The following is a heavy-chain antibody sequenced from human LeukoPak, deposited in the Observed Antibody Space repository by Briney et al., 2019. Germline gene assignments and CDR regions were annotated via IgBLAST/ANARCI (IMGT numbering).Heavy chain of an antibody. CDR3: ARSDGYGLGI. CDR1: GASISSGSNY. J-gene: IGHJ3*02. D-gene: IGHD3-10*01. V-gene: IGHV4-39*07. CDR2: IYSSGRT. Sequence: SETLSLTCSVSGASISSGSNYWGWIRQPPGKTLEWIGSIYSSGRTYYNPSLTSRVIIIIDKPKIHFSLTLSSVTAADTAVYYCARSDGYGLGIWGQGTMVTVSS.